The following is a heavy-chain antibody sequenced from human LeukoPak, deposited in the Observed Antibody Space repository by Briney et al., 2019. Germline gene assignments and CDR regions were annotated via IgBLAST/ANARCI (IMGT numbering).Heavy chain of an antibody. J-gene: IGHJ4*02. Sequence: GGSLRLSCAASGFTFDDSGMSWVRQAPGKGLEWVSGINWNGGSTGYADSVKGRFTISRDNAKNSLYLQMNSLRAEDTALYYCARDPYGDYYFDYWGQGTLVTVSS. V-gene: IGHV3-20*04. CDR3: ARDPYGDYYFDY. CDR2: INWNGGST. CDR1: GFTFDDSG. D-gene: IGHD4-17*01.